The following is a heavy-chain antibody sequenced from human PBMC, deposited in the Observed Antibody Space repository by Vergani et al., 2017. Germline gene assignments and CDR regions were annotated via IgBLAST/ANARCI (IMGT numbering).Heavy chain of an antibody. V-gene: IGHV4-61*02. CDR2: VYTSGMT. CDR1: GGSINTGAYY. CDR3: ARERSYYYGSGSDDYNPYYYEGMDV. D-gene: IGHD3-10*01. Sequence: QVQLQESGPRLVRPSQTLSLTCTVSGGSINTGAYYWSWIRQPAGKGLEWIGRVYTSGMTNYNPSLKSRVTILVDRSKSQLSLKLTSVTDGDTAVDFCARERSYYYGSGSDDYNPYYYEGMDVWGPGTTVTVSS. J-gene: IGHJ6*02.